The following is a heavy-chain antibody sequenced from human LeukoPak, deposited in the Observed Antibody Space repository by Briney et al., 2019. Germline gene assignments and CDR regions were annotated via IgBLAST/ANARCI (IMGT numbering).Heavy chain of an antibody. D-gene: IGHD3-3*01. J-gene: IGHJ6*03. CDR3: ARDGSGYSLYYYMDV. Sequence: GASVKVSCKSSRYTFTEYYMHWVRQAPGQGLEWMGWINPNSGGTNYAQKFQGRVTMTRDTSISTAYMELSRLRSDDTAVYYCARDGSGYSLYYYMDVWGKGTTVTVSS. CDR2: INPNSGGT. CDR1: RYTFTEYY. V-gene: IGHV1-2*02.